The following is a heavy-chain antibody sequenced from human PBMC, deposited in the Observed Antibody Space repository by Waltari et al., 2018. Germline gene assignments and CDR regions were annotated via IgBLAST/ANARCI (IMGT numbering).Heavy chain of an antibody. CDR3: AHSGGPAVGPDFDY. CDR2: IYWDDDK. D-gene: IGHD3-16*01. CDR1: GFSLSTSGVG. J-gene: IGHJ4*02. Sequence: QITLKESGPTLVKPTQTLTLTCTFSGFSLSTSGVGVGWIRQPPGKALEWLALIYWDDDKRYSPSLKSRLTITNDTSKNQVVLTMTNMDPVDTATYYCAHSGGPAVGPDFDYWGQGTLVTVSS. V-gene: IGHV2-5*02.